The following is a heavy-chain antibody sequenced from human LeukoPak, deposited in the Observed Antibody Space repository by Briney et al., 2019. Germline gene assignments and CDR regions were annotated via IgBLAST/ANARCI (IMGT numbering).Heavy chain of an antibody. CDR2: IIPIFGTA. CDR1: GGTFSSYA. Sequence: GSSVKVSCKASGGTFSSYAISWVLQAPGQVLEWMGGIIPIFGTANYAQKFQGRVTITADESTSTAYMELSSLRSEDTAVYYCARDYGGNLDAFDIWGQGTMVTVSS. J-gene: IGHJ3*02. D-gene: IGHD4-23*01. CDR3: ARDYGGNLDAFDI. V-gene: IGHV1-69*01.